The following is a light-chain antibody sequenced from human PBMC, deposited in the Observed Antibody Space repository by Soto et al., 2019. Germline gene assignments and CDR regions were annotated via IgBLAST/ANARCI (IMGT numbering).Light chain of an antibody. J-gene: IGKJ4*01. CDR3: QQYYSNYLT. Sequence: IVMTQSPDSLAVSLGERATINCKSSQTVLYSSNNKNYLAWYQQKPGQPPKLLIYWASTRESGVPDRFSVSGSGTDFTLTISSLQAEDVEVYYCQQYYSNYLTFGGGTKVDIK. V-gene: IGKV4-1*01. CDR2: WAS. CDR1: QTVLYSSNNKNY.